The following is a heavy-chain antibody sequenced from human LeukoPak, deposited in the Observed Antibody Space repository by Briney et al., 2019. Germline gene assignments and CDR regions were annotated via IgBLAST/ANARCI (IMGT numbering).Heavy chain of an antibody. D-gene: IGHD5-12*01. J-gene: IGHJ5*02. Sequence: PSETLSLTCTVSGGSVSSNSYYWSWVRQPPGKGLEWIGFIDYTGSANYNPSLKSRVTISLDTPKNQFSVKVMSVTAADTAVYYCARQFHGSGYVDDLWGQGILVTVSS. CDR3: ARQFHGSGYVDDL. CDR2: IDYTGSA. CDR1: GGSVSSNSYY. V-gene: IGHV4-61*01.